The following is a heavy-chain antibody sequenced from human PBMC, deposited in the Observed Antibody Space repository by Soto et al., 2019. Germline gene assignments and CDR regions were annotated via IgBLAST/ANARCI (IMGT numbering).Heavy chain of an antibody. CDR1: GYSFAGYW. D-gene: IGHD3-22*01. V-gene: IGHV5-10-1*01. CDR3: ARQIYDSDTGPNFQYYFDS. CDR2: IDPIDSQT. Sequence: PGDSLKNSFNGSGYSFAGYWITWVRQKPGKGLEWMGRIDPIDSQTYYSPSFRGHVTISATKSITTVFLQWSSLRASDTAMYYCARQIYDSDTGPNFQYYFDSWGQGTPVTVSS. J-gene: IGHJ4*02.